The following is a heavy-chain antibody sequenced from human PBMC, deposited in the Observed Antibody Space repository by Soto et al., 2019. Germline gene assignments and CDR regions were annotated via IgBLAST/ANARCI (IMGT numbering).Heavy chain of an antibody. Sequence: LRLSCAASGFTFSSYAMHWVRQAPGKGLEWVAVISYDGSNKYYADSVKGRFTISRDNSKNTLYLQMNSLRAEDTAVYYCARVLGEKAAGTLVDYWGQGTLVTVSS. J-gene: IGHJ4*02. D-gene: IGHD6-13*01. CDR1: GFTFSSYA. V-gene: IGHV3-30-3*01. CDR2: ISYDGSNK. CDR3: ARVLGEKAAGTLVDY.